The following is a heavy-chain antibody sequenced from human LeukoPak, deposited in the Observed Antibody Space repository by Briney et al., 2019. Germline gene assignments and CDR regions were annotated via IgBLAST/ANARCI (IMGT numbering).Heavy chain of an antibody. V-gene: IGHV4-34*01. J-gene: IGHJ4*02. CDR2: INHSGST. Sequence: SETLSLTCAVYGGSFSGYYWSWIRQPPGKGLEWIGEINHSGSTNYNPSLKSRVTISVDTSKNQFYLKLSSVTAADTAVYYCARDDGSGWAYFDYWGQGTLVTVSS. CDR1: GGSFSGYY. D-gene: IGHD6-19*01. CDR3: ARDDGSGWAYFDY.